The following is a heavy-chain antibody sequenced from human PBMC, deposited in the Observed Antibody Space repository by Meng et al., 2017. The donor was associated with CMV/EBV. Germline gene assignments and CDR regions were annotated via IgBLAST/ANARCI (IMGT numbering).Heavy chain of an antibody. J-gene: IGHJ3*02. CDR2: INPSGGST. CDR1: GYTFTSYY. CDR3: ARASSGYGSAFDI. Sequence: ASVKVSCKASGYTFTSYYMHWVRQAPGQGLEWMGIINPSGGSTSYAQKFQGRVTMTRDTSISTAYMELSRLRSDDTAVYYCARASSGYGSAFDIWGQGTMVTVSS. V-gene: IGHV1-46*01. D-gene: IGHD3-22*01.